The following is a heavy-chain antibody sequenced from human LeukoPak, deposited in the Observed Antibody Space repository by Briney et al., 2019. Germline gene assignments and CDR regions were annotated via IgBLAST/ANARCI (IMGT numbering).Heavy chain of an antibody. CDR3: TRAETY. V-gene: IGHV4-31*03. CDR1: GGSISSGDYS. J-gene: IGHJ4*02. Sequence: SETLSLTCTVSGGSISSGDYSWNWVRQHPGKGLEWIGHIYFSGSTSYNPSLKSRVTISLDASKNQFSLKLRSVTAADTAVYYCTRAETYWGQGTLVTVSS. CDR2: IYFSGST.